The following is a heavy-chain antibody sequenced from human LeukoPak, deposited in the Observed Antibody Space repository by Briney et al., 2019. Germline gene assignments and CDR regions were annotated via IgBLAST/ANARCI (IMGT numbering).Heavy chain of an antibody. CDR2: SRNRANGHTT. CDR1: GFTLSDQY. V-gene: IGHV3-72*01. D-gene: IGHD4-23*01. CDR3: VRDGGTRGNTAFDI. Sequence: GGSLRLSYAASGFTLSDQYMDWVRQAPGKGLEWIGRSRNRANGHTTEYAASVKGRFTVSRDDSGNLMYLQMNSLEIEDTAVYFCVRDGGTRGNTAFDIWGHGTEVTVSS. J-gene: IGHJ3*02.